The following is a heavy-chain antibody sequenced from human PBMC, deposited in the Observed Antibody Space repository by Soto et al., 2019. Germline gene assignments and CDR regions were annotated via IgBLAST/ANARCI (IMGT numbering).Heavy chain of an antibody. CDR2: IGVGGGDR. CDR1: GFTFSSYA. J-gene: IGHJ4*02. V-gene: IGHV3-23*01. Sequence: EVQLLESGGGLVQPGGSLRLSCAASGFTFSSYAMSWVRQAPGKGLEWVSIIGVGGGDRYYPESVKGRFTISRDNSRDTLYLAMNSLRAEDTAVYYCARVRFGDVVWGQGTLVTVSS. D-gene: IGHD3-10*01. CDR3: ARVRFGDVV.